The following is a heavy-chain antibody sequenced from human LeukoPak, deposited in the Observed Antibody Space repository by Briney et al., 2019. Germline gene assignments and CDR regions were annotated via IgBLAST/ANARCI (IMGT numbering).Heavy chain of an antibody. Sequence: GSLRLSCAASGFTVNDYYMSWVRQAPGKGLEWVSIIYSGGITSYADSVKGRFTISRDNSKNTLYLQLNSLRAEDTAVYYCARVSPNTVTTLQYFDYWGQGTLVTVSS. J-gene: IGHJ4*02. CDR3: ARVSPNTVTTLQYFDY. D-gene: IGHD4-17*01. CDR1: GFTVNDYY. V-gene: IGHV3-66*01. CDR2: IYSGGIT.